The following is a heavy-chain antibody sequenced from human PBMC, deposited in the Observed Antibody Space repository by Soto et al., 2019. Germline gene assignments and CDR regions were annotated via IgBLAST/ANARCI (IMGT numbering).Heavy chain of an antibody. CDR3: ARGGEPIDY. Sequence: QVQVVQSGAEEKKPGASVKVSCKASGYTFTSYAMHWVRQAPGQRLEWMGWINAGNGNTKHSQKFQGRVTITRDTSAGTAYMELSSLRPEDTAVYYCARGGEPIDYWGQGTLVTVSS. J-gene: IGHJ4*02. CDR1: GYTFTSYA. V-gene: IGHV1-3*05. CDR2: INAGNGNT. D-gene: IGHD2-21*01.